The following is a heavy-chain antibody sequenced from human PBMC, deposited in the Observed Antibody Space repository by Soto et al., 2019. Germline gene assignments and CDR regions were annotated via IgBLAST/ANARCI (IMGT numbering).Heavy chain of an antibody. V-gene: IGHV4-30-4*01. CDR1: GGSISSGDYY. CDR3: ARVDDYSNPAHDY. J-gene: IGHJ4*02. Sequence: SETLSLTCTVSGGSISSGDYYWSWIRQPPGKGLEWIGYIYYSGSTYYNPSLKSRVTISVDTSKNQFSLKLSSVTAADTAVYYCARVDDYSNPAHDYWGQGTLVTVSS. CDR2: IYYSGST. D-gene: IGHD4-4*01.